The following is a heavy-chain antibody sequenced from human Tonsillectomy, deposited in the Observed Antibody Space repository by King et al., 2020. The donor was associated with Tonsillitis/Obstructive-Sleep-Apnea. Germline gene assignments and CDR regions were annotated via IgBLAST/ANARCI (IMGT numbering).Heavy chain of an antibody. CDR1: GGSISSGGYY. D-gene: IGHD2-2*01. Sequence: QLQESGPGLVKPSQTLSLTCTVSGGSISSGGYYWSWIRQHPGKGLEWIGYIYYSGSTYYNPSLKSRVTISVDTSKNQFSLKLSSVTAADTAVYYCAGRALVSSTSCFFLDLWGRGPLGTVSS. CDR2: IYYSGST. V-gene: IGHV4-31*03. CDR3: AGRALVSSTSCFFLDL. J-gene: IGHJ2*01.